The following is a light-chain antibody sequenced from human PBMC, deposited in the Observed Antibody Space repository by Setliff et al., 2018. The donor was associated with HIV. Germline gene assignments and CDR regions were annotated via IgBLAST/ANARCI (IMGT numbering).Light chain of an antibody. J-gene: IGLJ1*01. CDR3: QSFDSSLNGYV. CDR2: ANS. CDR1: SSTIGAVYD. Sequence: QSALTQPPSVSGAPGQRVTISCTGSSSTIGAVYDVHWYQQFPGTAPKVLIYANSNRPSVVPDRFSGSKSGTSASLAITGLQAEDEADYFCQSFDSSLNGYVFGTGTKVTVL. V-gene: IGLV1-40*01.